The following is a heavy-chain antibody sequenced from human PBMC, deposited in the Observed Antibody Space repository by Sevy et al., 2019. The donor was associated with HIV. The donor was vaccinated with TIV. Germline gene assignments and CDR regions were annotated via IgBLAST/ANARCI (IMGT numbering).Heavy chain of an antibody. CDR1: GFTFSSYA. CDR2: FTGSGTNT. V-gene: IGHV3-23*01. J-gene: IGHJ4*02. Sequence: GGSLRLSCAASGFTFSSYAMSWVRQAPGKGLEWVSSFTGSGTNTFYADSVKGRFTISRDNSKNTLYLQMNSLRAEDTAVCYCAKDSILVAGLFDYWGQGTLVTVSS. CDR3: AKDSILVAGLFDY. D-gene: IGHD6-19*01.